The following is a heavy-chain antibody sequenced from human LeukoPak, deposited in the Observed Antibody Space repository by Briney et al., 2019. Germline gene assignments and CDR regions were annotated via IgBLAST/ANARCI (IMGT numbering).Heavy chain of an antibody. Sequence: GASVKVSCKASGYTFTGYYMHWVRQAPGQGLEWMGWINPNSGGTNYAQKFQGWVTMTRDTSISTAYMELSRLRSDDAAVYYCAKSYDSSGYSVDYWGQGTLVTVSS. J-gene: IGHJ4*02. CDR3: AKSYDSSGYSVDY. CDR1: GYTFTGYY. V-gene: IGHV1-2*04. D-gene: IGHD3-22*01. CDR2: INPNSGGT.